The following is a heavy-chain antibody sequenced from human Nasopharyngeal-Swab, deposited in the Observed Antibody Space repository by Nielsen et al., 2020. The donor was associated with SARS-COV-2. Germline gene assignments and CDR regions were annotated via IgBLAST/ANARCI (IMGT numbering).Heavy chain of an antibody. Sequence: SETLSLTCTVSGGSISSYYWSWIRQPAGKGLEWIGRIYTSGSTNYNPFLKSRVTMSVDTSKNQFSLKLSSVTAADTAVYYCARDSSRRSRGSYCYYGMDVWGQGTTVTVSS. CDR2: IYTSGST. CDR1: GGSISSYY. V-gene: IGHV4-4*07. D-gene: IGHD3-3*01. CDR3: ARDSSRRSRGSYCYYGMDV. J-gene: IGHJ6*02.